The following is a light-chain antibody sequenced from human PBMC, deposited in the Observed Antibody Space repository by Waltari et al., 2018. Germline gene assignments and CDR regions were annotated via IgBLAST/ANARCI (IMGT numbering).Light chain of an antibody. CDR2: EVS. CDR1: TSDVGSYNL. J-gene: IGLJ2*01. CDR3: CSYAGSSTLI. Sequence: QSALTQPASVSGSPGQSITISCTGTTSDVGSYNLFSWYQQHPGKAPKLMLYEVSKWPSGVSNRFSGSKSGNTASLTISGLQAEDEADYYCCSYAGSSTLIFGGGTKLTVL. V-gene: IGLV2-23*02.